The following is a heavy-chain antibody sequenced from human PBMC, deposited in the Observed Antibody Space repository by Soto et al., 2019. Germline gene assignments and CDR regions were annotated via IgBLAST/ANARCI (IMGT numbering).Heavy chain of an antibody. CDR1: GFTFRSHG. V-gene: IGHV3-30*18. Sequence: GGSLRLSCAASGFTFRSHGMHWVRQAPGKGLEWVAIISYDGSNKYYADSVKGRFTISRDNSKNTLYLQMNSLRAEDTAVYYCAQDRTSGYDGPIDYWGQGTLVTVS. J-gene: IGHJ4*02. CDR2: ISYDGSNK. CDR3: AQDRTSGYDGPIDY. D-gene: IGHD5-12*01.